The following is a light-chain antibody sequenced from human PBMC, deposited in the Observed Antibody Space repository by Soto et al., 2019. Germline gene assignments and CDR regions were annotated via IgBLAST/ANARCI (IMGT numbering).Light chain of an antibody. J-gene: IGKJ1*01. Sequence: IQLTQSPSTLSASLGDVVTISCRASQSISVWLAWYQQRPGKAPKLLIYDASSLQSGVPSRFSGSGSGTEFTLTISSLQPDDFATYYCQQYNSYSPAFGQGTKVDIK. V-gene: IGKV1-5*01. CDR3: QQYNSYSPA. CDR1: QSISVW. CDR2: DAS.